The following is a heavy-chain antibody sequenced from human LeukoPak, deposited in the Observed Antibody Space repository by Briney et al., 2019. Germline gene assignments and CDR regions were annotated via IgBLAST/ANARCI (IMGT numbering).Heavy chain of an antibody. CDR3: ARGGSSSWSYYYYMDV. D-gene: IGHD6-13*01. V-gene: IGHV1-8*03. Sequence: ASVKVSCKASGYTFTSYDINWVRQATGQGLEWMGWMNPNSGNTGYAQKFQGRATITRNTSISTAYMELSSLRSEDTAVYYCARGGSSSWSYYYYMDVWGKGTTVTVSS. CDR1: GYTFTSYD. J-gene: IGHJ6*03. CDR2: MNPNSGNT.